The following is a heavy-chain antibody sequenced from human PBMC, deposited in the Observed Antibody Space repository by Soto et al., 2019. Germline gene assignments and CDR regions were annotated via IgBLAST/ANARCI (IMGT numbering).Heavy chain of an antibody. J-gene: IGHJ4*02. V-gene: IGHV4-59*02. CDR2: IFYSGST. CDR3: ARVFPSYCGGDCAYFDS. D-gene: IGHD2-21*02. Sequence: QVQLQESGPGLVRPSETLSLTCTVSGGSVNSYYWSWIRQTPGKGPEWIGYIFYSGSTNSNPSLKGRAIMSVDMSKNQFSLRLSSLTAADTAVYYCARVFPSYCGGDCAYFDSWGQGILVTVSS. CDR1: GGSVNSYY.